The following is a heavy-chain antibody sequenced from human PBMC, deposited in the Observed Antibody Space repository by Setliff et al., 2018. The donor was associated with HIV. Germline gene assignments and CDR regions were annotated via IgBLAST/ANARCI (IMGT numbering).Heavy chain of an antibody. D-gene: IGHD6-19*01. CDR1: GFTFSTYG. CDR2: IRNDASNT. Sequence: HPGGSLRLSCAASGFTFSTYGMHWVRQAPGKGLEWVTFIRNDASNTYYADSVKGRFTISRDDSKNTLFLQMDSLRPEDTALYYCAKTNGWFLIDYWGQGTLVTVSS. V-gene: IGHV3-30*02. J-gene: IGHJ4*02. CDR3: AKTNGWFLIDY.